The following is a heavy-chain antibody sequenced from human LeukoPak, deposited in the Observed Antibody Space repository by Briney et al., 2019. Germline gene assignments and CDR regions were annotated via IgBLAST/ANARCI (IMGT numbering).Heavy chain of an antibody. Sequence: ASVTVSCKASGYTFTVYYMHWVRQAPGQGLEWMGWINPNSGGTNYAQKFQGRVTMTRDTSISTAYMELSRLRSDDTAVYYCAREAHSGSYVNWFDPWGQGTLVTVSS. V-gene: IGHV1-2*02. CDR2: INPNSGGT. D-gene: IGHD1-26*01. CDR3: AREAHSGSYVNWFDP. J-gene: IGHJ5*02. CDR1: GYTFTVYY.